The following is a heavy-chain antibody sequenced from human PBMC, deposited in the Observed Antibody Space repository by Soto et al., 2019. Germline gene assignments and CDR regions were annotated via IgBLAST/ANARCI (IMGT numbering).Heavy chain of an antibody. J-gene: IGHJ3*02. V-gene: IGHV3-9*01. CDR2: ISWNSGSR. D-gene: IGHD4-17*01. Sequence: EVQLVESGGGLVQPGRSLRLSCAASGFTFDDYAMHWVRQVPGKGLEWVLGISWNSGSRGYAGAVRGRFTINRDNTKNSLYLQMNRLMAKDTALYYCAEMKGDLEYLQPTVTTFWGPFHIWGQGTMVTVSS. CDR1: GFTFDDYA. CDR3: AEMKGDLEYLQPTVTTFWGPFHI.